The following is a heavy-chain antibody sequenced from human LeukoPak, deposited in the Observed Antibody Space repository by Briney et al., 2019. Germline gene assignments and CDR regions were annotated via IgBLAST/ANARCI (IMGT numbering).Heavy chain of an antibody. D-gene: IGHD1-26*01. CDR1: GYSFTSYW. CDR3: QRLLVGATTGSNSYFAH. Sequence: GESLKISCKGSGYSFTSYWIGWVRQMPGKGLEGMGIIYPGDSDTRYSPSFQGQVTISADKSISTAYLQWSSLKASDTAMYSCQRLLVGATTGSNSYFAHWGQGTLVPVPS. CDR2: IYPGDSDT. V-gene: IGHV5-51*01. J-gene: IGHJ4*02.